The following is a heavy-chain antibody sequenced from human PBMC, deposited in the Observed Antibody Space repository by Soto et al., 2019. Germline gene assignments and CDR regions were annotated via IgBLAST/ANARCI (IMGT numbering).Heavy chain of an antibody. V-gene: IGHV2-5*02. D-gene: IGHD2-2*01. CDR3: SYTRTSIVVRLSARSDAFDI. CDR1: GFSLSTSEMG. Sequence: SGPTLVNPTQTLTLTCTFSGFSLSTSEMGVGWIRQPPGKALEWLALIYWDDDKRYSPSLKDRLTITKDTSKNQVILTMTNMDPVDTVTYYCSYTRTSIVVRLSARSDAFDIWGQGTMVTVSS. J-gene: IGHJ3*02. CDR2: IYWDDDK.